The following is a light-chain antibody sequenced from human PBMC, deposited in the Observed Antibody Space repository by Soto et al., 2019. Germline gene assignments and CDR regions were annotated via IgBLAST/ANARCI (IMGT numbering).Light chain of an antibody. Sequence: QSVLTQPPSASGTPGQRVTISCSGSSSNIGSNYVYWYQQLPGTAPKLLIYRNNQRPSGVPDRFSGSKSGTSASLAISGLRSEDEADYYWAAWDDSLSGPHYVFGTGTKVTVL. J-gene: IGLJ1*01. CDR1: SSNIGSNY. CDR2: RNN. CDR3: AAWDDSLSGPHYV. V-gene: IGLV1-47*01.